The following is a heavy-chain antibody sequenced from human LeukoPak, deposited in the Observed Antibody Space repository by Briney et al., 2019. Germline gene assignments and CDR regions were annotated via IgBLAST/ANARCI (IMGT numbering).Heavy chain of an antibody. CDR2: IIPIFGTA. V-gene: IGHV1-69*13. D-gene: IGHD5-12*01. CDR1: GGTFSSYA. Sequence: ASVKVSCNASGGTFSSYAISWVRQAPGQGLEWMGGIIPIFGTANYAQKFQGSVTITADESTSTAYMELSSLRSEDTAVYYCASLWGSKQVATEGWGQGTLVTVSS. CDR3: ASLWGSKQVATEG. J-gene: IGHJ4*02.